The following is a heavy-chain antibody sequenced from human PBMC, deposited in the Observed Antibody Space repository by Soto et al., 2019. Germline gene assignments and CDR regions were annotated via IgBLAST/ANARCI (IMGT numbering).Heavy chain of an antibody. CDR3: ARVGTYYYGSGSYYNPYYYYGMDV. V-gene: IGHV4-34*01. CDR2: INHSGST. CDR1: GGSFSGYY. Sequence: SETLSLTCAVYGGSFSGYYWSWIRQPPGKGLEWIGEINHSGSTNYNPSLKSRVTISVDTSKNQFSLKLSSVTAADTAVYYCARVGTYYYGSGSYYNPYYYYGMDVWGQGTTVTVSS. D-gene: IGHD3-10*01. J-gene: IGHJ6*02.